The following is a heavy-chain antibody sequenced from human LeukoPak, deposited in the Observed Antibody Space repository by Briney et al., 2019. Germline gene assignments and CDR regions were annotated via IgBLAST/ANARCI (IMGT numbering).Heavy chain of an antibody. Sequence: PGGSLRLSRAASGFTFSSYAMSWVRQAPGKGLEWVSAISGSGGSTYYADSVKGRFTISRDNSKNTLYLQMNSLRAEDTAVYYCAKDVWFGESYYFDYWGQGTLVTVSS. CDR2: ISGSGGST. D-gene: IGHD3-10*01. V-gene: IGHV3-23*01. CDR1: GFTFSSYA. CDR3: AKDVWFGESYYFDY. J-gene: IGHJ4*02.